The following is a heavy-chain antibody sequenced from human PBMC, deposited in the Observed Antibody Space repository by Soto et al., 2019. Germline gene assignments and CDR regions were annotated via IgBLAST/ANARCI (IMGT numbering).Heavy chain of an antibody. CDR2: IRSKHYGGTT. Sequence: GGSLRLSCTPSGFTFDDYALSWVRQAPGRGLEWVGFIRSKHYGGTTEYAASVKGRFTISRGDSKSIAYLQMNSLKTEDTAVYYCTRTDYYYDSGSYYPLDYWGHGTLVTVSS. CDR1: GFTFDDYA. CDR3: TRTDYYYDSGSYYPLDY. D-gene: IGHD3-10*01. V-gene: IGHV3-49*04. J-gene: IGHJ4*01.